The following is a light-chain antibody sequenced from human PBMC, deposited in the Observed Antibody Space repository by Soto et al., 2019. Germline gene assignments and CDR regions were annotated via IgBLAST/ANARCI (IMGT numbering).Light chain of an antibody. CDR2: GAS. J-gene: IGKJ4*01. V-gene: IGKV3D-15*01. CDR3: QQYHNWPPLT. Sequence: EIVMTQSPATLSVSPGERVTLSCRASQSININLAWYQQRPGQAPRVLIYGASSRASGIPDRFSGSGSGTDFALTISRLEHDYFASYYCQQYHNWPPLTFGGGTRVKIK. CDR1: QSININ.